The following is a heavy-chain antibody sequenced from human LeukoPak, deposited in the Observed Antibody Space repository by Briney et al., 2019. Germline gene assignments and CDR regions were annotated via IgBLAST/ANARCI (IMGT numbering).Heavy chain of an antibody. D-gene: IGHD6-13*01. Sequence: GGSLRLSCAASGFTFSSYAMSWVRQAPGKGMEGVSPISGSGGSTYYADSVQGRLTISRDNSKNTLYLQMNSLTVDDTAVYYCAKDQVGVAAPGYWGQGTLATVSS. J-gene: IGHJ4*02. CDR3: AKDQVGVAAPGY. CDR2: ISGSGGST. CDR1: GFTFSSYA. V-gene: IGHV3-23*01.